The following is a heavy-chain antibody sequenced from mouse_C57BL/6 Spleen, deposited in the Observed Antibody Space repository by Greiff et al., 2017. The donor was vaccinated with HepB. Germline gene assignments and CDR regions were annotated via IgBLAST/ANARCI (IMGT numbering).Heavy chain of an antibody. D-gene: IGHD2-1*01. V-gene: IGHV7-3*01. CDR3: ARDYGNPYFDV. CDR1: GFTFTDYY. CDR2: IRNKANGYTT. Sequence: EVKLQESGGGLVQPGGSLSLSCAASGFTFTDYYMSWVRQPPGKALEWLGFIRNKANGYTTEYSASVKGRFTISRDNSQSILYHQMNAMRAADSATYYCARDYGNPYFDVWGTGTTVTVSS. J-gene: IGHJ1*03.